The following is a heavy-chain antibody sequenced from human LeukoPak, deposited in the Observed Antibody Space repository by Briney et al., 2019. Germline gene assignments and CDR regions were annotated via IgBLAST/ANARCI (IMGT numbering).Heavy chain of an antibody. Sequence: GGSLRLSCAASGFTFSSYGMHWVRQAPSKGLEWVAVIWYDGSNKYYADSVKGRFTISRDNSKNTLYLQMNSLRAEDTAVYYCAKVRGRIVGAVDYWGQGTLVTVSS. CDR1: GFTFSSYG. CDR2: IWYDGSNK. CDR3: AKVRGRIVGAVDY. V-gene: IGHV3-33*06. D-gene: IGHD1-26*01. J-gene: IGHJ4*02.